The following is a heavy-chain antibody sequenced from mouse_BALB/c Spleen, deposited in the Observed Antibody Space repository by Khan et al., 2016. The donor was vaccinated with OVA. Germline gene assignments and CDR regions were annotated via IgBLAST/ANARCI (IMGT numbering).Heavy chain of an antibody. J-gene: IGHJ3*01. CDR1: GYTFTDYY. V-gene: IGHV1-77*01. CDR3: AREWAAWFPY. CDR2: IYPGSDNT. Sequence: QVRLQQSGAELARPGASVTLSCKASGYTFTDYYINWMRQRTGQGLAWIGEIYPGSDNTYYNEKFKGKATLTADKSSSTAYMQLSRLTSEDSAVDFCAREWAAWFPYWGQGTLVTVSA.